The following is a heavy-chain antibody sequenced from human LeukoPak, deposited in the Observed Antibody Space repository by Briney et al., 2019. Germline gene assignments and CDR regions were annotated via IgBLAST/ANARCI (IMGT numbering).Heavy chain of an antibody. CDR1: GFTFSSYA. CDR2: MSGSGGST. J-gene: IGHJ4*02. V-gene: IGHV3-23*01. D-gene: IGHD6-19*01. CDR3: AKEDRITVAAHRRAFDY. Sequence: GGSLRLSCAASGFTFSSYAMSWVRQAPGRWLEWVSAMSGSGGSTYYADSVKGRFTISRDNSKNTLYLQMNSLRAEDTAVYYCAKEDRITVAAHRRAFDYWGQGTLVTVSS.